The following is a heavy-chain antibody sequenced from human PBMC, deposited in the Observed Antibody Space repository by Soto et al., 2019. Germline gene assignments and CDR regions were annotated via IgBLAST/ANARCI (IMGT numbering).Heavy chain of an antibody. D-gene: IGHD3-3*01. CDR3: AQALGGFLEWLFPWGAYWYFDL. CDR2: ISYDGSNK. J-gene: IGHJ2*01. CDR1: GFTFSSYG. V-gene: IGHV3-30*03. Sequence: SGGGVVQPGRSLRLSCAASGFTFSSYGMHWVRQAPGKGLEWVAVISYDGSNKYYADSVKGRFTISRDNSKNTLYLQMKRLSAEDTAVYYCAQALGGFLEWLFPWGAYWYFDLWGRGTLVTVAS.